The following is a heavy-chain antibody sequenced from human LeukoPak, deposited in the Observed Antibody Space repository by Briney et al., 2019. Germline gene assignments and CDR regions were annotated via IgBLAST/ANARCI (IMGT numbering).Heavy chain of an antibody. D-gene: IGHD6-13*01. CDR2: IYYSGST. V-gene: IGHV4-59*12. Sequence: SSETLSLTCTVSGGSISSYYWSWIRQPPGKGLEWIGYIYYSGSTNYNPSLKSRVTISVDTSKNQFSLKLSSVTAADTAVYYCARDSSSSLGGALGYWGQGTLVTVSS. J-gene: IGHJ4*02. CDR3: ARDSSSSLGGALGY. CDR1: GGSISSYY.